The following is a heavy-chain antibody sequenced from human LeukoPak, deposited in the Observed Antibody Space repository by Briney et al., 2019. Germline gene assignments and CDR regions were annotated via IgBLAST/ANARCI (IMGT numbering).Heavy chain of an antibody. CDR3: AKAKPSGYYYDSSGE. Sequence: GGSLRLSCAASGFTFSTFAMSWVRQAPGKGLEWVSGISGSGGNTYYADSVKGRFTISRDNSKNTLYLQMNSLRAEDTAVYYCAKAKPSGYYYDSSGEWGQGTLVTVSS. V-gene: IGHV3-23*01. J-gene: IGHJ4*02. D-gene: IGHD3-22*01. CDR1: GFTFSTFA. CDR2: ISGSGGNT.